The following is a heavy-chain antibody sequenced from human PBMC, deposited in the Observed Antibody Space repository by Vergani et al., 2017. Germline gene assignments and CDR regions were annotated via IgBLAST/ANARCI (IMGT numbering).Heavy chain of an antibody. D-gene: IGHD6-19*01. J-gene: IGHJ1*01. CDR3: TPTPGIAVAGGFMEYFQH. Sequence: EVQLVESGGGLVQPGGSLRLSCAASGLTFSSHWMHWVRQAAGKGRVWVSRIDSDGSSTTYADSVKGRFTIARDNAKNTRYLQMNSLKPEDTAVYYCTPTPGIAVAGGFMEYFQHWGQGTLVTVSS. V-gene: IGHV3-74*01. CDR2: IDSDGSST. CDR1: GLTFSSHW.